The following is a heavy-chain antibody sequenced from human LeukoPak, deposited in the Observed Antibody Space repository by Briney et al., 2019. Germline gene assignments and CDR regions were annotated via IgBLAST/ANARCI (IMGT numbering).Heavy chain of an antibody. V-gene: IGHV3-23*01. CDR2: ISGSGGST. CDR3: AKDQRRYCSSTSCLFEAFDI. D-gene: IGHD2-2*01. J-gene: IGHJ3*02. CDR1: GFTFSSYA. Sequence: GSLRLSCAASGFTFSSYAMSWVRQAPGKGLEWVSAISGSGGSTYYADSVKGRFTISRDNSKNTLYLQMNSLRAEDTAVYYCAKDQRRYCSSTSCLFEAFDIWGQGTMVTVSS.